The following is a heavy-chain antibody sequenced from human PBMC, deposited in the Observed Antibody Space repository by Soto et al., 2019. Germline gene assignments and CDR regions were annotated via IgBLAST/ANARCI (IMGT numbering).Heavy chain of an antibody. V-gene: IGHV3-7*01. D-gene: IGHD6-6*01. CDR3: ARDGGSSSVRPDCGMDV. J-gene: IGHJ6*02. CDR2: IKQDGSEK. Sequence: EVQLVESGGGLVQPGGSLRLSCAASGFTFSSYWMSWVRQAPGKGLEWVANIKQDGSEKYYVDSVKGRFTISRDNAKNSLYLQMNSLRAEDTAVYYCARDGGSSSVRPDCGMDVWGQGTTVTVSS. CDR1: GFTFSSYW.